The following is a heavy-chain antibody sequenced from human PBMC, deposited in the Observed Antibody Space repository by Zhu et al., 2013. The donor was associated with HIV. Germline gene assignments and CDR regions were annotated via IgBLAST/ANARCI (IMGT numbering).Heavy chain of an antibody. CDR1: GYTFTSYG. CDR3: ARDGYGGTAFSGGYYYYGMDV. Sequence: QVQLVQSGAEVKKPGASVKVSCKASGYTFTSYGISWVRQAPGQGLEWMGWISAYNGNTNYAQKLQGRVTMTTDTSTSTAYMELRSLRSDDTAVYYCARDGYGGTAFSGGYYYYGMDVWGQGTTVTVSS. J-gene: IGHJ6*02. CDR2: ISAYNGNT. V-gene: IGHV1-18*01. D-gene: IGHD5-18*01.